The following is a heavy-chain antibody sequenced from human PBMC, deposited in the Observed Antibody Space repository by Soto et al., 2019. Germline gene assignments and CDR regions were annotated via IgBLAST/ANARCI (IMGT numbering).Heavy chain of an antibody. CDR3: AHRLDDGWYVFDS. D-gene: IGHD6-19*01. CDR2: IYWDDDK. J-gene: IGHJ4*02. V-gene: IGHV2-5*02. Sequence: QITLKESGPALVKPTQTLTLTCTFSVFSLRTNGVGMGWIRQPPGKALEWLALIYWDDDKRYSPSLKNRLTITKDASKNQVVLRLTNMDPVETATYYCAHRLDDGWYVFDSWGQGILVTVSS. CDR1: VFSLRTNGVG.